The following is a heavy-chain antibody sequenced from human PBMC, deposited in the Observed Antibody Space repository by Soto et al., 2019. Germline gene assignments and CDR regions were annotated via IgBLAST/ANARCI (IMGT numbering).Heavy chain of an antibody. D-gene: IGHD4-17*01. V-gene: IGHV4-59*01. Sequence: SETLSLTCTVSGGSISSYYWSWLRQPPGKGLEWIGYIYYRGTTNYNPSLKSRVTISVDTSKNQFSLKLSSVTAADTAVYYCARDPTYGDHVTFDYWGQGTLVTVSS. CDR2: IYYRGTT. CDR1: GGSISSYY. J-gene: IGHJ4*02. CDR3: ARDPTYGDHVTFDY.